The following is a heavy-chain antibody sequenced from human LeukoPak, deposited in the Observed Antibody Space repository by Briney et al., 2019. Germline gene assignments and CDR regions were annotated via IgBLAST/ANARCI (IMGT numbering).Heavy chain of an antibody. Sequence: GESLKISCKGSGYSFTSYWIGWVRQMPGKGLEWMGIIYPGDSDTRYSPSFQGQVTISADKSISTAYLQWSSLKASDTAMYYCARLVNSYGKAYYFAYWGQGTLVTVSS. CDR2: IYPGDSDT. J-gene: IGHJ4*02. D-gene: IGHD5-18*01. V-gene: IGHV5-51*01. CDR1: GYSFTSYW. CDR3: ARLVNSYGKAYYFAY.